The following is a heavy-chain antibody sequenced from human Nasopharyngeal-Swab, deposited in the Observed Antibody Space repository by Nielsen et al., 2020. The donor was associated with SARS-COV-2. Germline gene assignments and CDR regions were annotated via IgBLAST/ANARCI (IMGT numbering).Heavy chain of an antibody. J-gene: IGHJ6*03. Sequence: ASVKVSCKASGYTFTSYDINWVRQATGRGLEWMGWMNPNSGNTGYAQKFQGRVTMTRNTSISTAYMELSSLRSEDTAVYYCASSHGSGSYYIGLDYYYMDVWGKGTTVTVSS. CDR1: GYTFTSYD. V-gene: IGHV1-8*01. D-gene: IGHD3-10*01. CDR3: ASSHGSGSYYIGLDYYYMDV. CDR2: MNPNSGNT.